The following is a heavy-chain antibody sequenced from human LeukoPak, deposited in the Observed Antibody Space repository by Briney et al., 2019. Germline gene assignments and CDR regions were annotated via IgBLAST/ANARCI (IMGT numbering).Heavy chain of an antibody. CDR2: IYYSGST. CDR1: GGSISSGDYY. CDR3: ARESRNCSGGSCYSGWFDP. Sequence: PSETLSLTCTVSGGSISSGDYYWSWIRQHPGKGLEWIGYIYYSGSTYYNPSLKSRVTISVDTSKNQFSLKLSSVTAADTAVYYCARESRNCSGGSCYSGWFDPWGQGTLVTVSS. D-gene: IGHD2-15*01. J-gene: IGHJ5*02. V-gene: IGHV4-31*03.